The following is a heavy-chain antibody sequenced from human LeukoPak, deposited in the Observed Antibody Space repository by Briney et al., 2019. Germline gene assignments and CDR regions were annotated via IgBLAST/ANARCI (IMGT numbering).Heavy chain of an antibody. CDR2: IRSDGGST. D-gene: IGHD6-13*01. CDR3: ATLASGYSSPFDY. J-gene: IGHJ4*02. V-gene: IGHV3-23*01. CDR1: GFTFSSYD. Sequence: GGSLRLTCAASGFTFSSYDMSWVRQAPGKGLEWVSFIRSDGGSTLYADSVKGRFTISRDNSKNTLYAEMTSLRAEDTAVYYCATLASGYSSPFDYWGQGTLVTVSS.